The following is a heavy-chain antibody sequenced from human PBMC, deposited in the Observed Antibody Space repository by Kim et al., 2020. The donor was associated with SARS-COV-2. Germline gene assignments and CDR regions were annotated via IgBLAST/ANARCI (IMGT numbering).Heavy chain of an antibody. CDR1: GFTFSDYS. V-gene: IGHV3-23*01. CDR3: AKGGYNTPFDP. D-gene: IGHD5-12*01. Sequence: GGSLRLSCAASGFTFSDYSMTWVRQAPGKGQEWVSTIRARGGSTYYADSVKGRFTISRDNSKNTVYLLMGRLRAEDTGTYYCAKGGYNTPFDPWGQGTLVTVSS. J-gene: IGHJ5*02. CDR2: IRARGGST.